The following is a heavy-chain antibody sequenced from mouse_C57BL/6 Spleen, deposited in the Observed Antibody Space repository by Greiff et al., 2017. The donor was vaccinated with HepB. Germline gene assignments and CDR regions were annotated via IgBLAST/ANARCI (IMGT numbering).Heavy chain of an antibody. Sequence: VQLQQSGAELMKPGASVKLSCKATGYTFTGYWIEWVKQRPGHGLEWIGEILPGSGSTNYNEKFKGKATFTADKSSNTADMQLSSLTTEYSAIYYCTTGDSSGYFAWFAYWGQRTLVTVSA. V-gene: IGHV1-9*01. CDR3: TTGDSSGYFAWFAY. CDR2: ILPGSGST. CDR1: GYTFTGYW. J-gene: IGHJ3*01. D-gene: IGHD3-2*02.